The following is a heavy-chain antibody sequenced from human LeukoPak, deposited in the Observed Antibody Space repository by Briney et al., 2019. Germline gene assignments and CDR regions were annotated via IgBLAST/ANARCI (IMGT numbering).Heavy chain of an antibody. D-gene: IGHD2-15*01. V-gene: IGHV3-21*01. CDR3: ARGADGVSSNSRGWFDP. CDR2: ISSSSSYI. J-gene: IGHJ5*02. CDR1: GFTFSSYS. Sequence: GGSLRLSCAASGFTFSSYSMNWVRQAPGKGLEWVSSISSSSSYIYYSDSVKGRFTISRDNAKNSLYLQMNSLRAEDTAVYSCARGADGVSSNSRGWFDPWGQGTLVTVSS.